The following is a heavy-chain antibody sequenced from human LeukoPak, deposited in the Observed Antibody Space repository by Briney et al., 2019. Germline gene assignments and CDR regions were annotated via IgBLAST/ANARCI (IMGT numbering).Heavy chain of an antibody. CDR1: GGTFSSYA. D-gene: IGHD6-13*01. CDR3: ARDFGSRDTDY. V-gene: IGHV1-69*06. CDR2: IIPIFGTA. J-gene: IGHJ4*02. Sequence: SVKVSCKASGGTFSSYAISWVRQPPGQGLEWMGGIIPIFGTANYAQKFQGRVTITADKSTSTAYMELSSLRSEDTAVYYCARDFGSRDTDYWGQGTLVTVSS.